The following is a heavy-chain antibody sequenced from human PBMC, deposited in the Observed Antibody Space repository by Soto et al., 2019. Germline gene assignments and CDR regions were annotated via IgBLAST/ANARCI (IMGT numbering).Heavy chain of an antibody. J-gene: IGHJ5*02. Sequence: LSETLSLTCTVSGGSISSGDYYWSWILHHPGKGLEWIGYIYYSGSTYYNPSLKSRVTISVDTSKNQFSLKLSSVTAADTAVYYCARWWSGSRQGFDPWGQGTLVTVSS. CDR1: GGSISSGDYY. CDR2: IYYSGST. CDR3: ARWWSGSRQGFDP. D-gene: IGHD3-3*01. V-gene: IGHV4-31*03.